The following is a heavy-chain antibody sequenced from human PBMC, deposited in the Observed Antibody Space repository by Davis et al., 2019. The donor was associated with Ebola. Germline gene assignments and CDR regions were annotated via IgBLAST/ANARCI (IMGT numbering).Heavy chain of an antibody. CDR2: INHSGST. CDR1: GGSISIYY. D-gene: IGHD2-2*01. CDR3: ARGRYCSSTSCYLWFDT. Sequence: MPSETLSLTCTVSGGSISIYYWSWIRQPPGKGLEWIGEINHSGSTNYNPSLKSRVTISVDTSKNQFSLKLSSVTAADTAVYYCARGRYCSSTSCYLWFDTWGQGTLVTVSS. J-gene: IGHJ5*02. V-gene: IGHV4-34*01.